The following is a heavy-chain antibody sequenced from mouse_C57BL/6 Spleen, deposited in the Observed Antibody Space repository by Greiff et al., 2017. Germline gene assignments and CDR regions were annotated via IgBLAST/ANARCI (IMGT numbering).Heavy chain of an antibody. CDR1: GFTFSDSG. CDR2: ISSGSSTI. CDR3: ARNLWFAY. Sequence: EVMLVESGGGLVKPGGSLKLSCAASGFTFSDSGMHWVRQAPEKGLEWVAYISSGSSTIYYADTVKGRFTISRDNAKNTLFLQMTSLRSEDTAMYYCARNLWFAYWGQGTLVTVSA. J-gene: IGHJ3*01. V-gene: IGHV5-17*01.